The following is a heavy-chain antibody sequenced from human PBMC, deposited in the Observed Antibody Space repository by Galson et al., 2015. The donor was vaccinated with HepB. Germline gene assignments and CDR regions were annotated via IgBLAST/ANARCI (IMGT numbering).Heavy chain of an antibody. CDR3: ARVPNYYDADFDY. V-gene: IGHV1-69*13. CDR1: GGTFSSYA. Sequence: SVKVSCKASGGTFSSYAISWVRQAPGQGLEWMGGIIPIFGTANYAQKFQGRVTITADESTSTAYMELRSLRSDDPAVYYCARVPNYYDADFDYWGQGTLVTVSS. CDR2: IIPIFGTA. J-gene: IGHJ4*02. D-gene: IGHD3-22*01.